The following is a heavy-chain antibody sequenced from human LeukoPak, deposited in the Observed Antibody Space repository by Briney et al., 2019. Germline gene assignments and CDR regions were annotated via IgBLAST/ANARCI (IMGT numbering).Heavy chain of an antibody. CDR3: TTATGSYPSIDY. Sequence: GGSLRLSCAASGFTFSNAWMGWVRQAPGKGLEWVGGIKSKTDGGTTDYAAHVKGRFTISRDDSKNTLYLQMNSLKTEDTAVYYCTTATGSYPSIDYWGQGTLVTVSS. CDR2: IKSKTDGGTT. D-gene: IGHD3-10*01. J-gene: IGHJ4*02. V-gene: IGHV3-15*01. CDR1: GFTFSNAW.